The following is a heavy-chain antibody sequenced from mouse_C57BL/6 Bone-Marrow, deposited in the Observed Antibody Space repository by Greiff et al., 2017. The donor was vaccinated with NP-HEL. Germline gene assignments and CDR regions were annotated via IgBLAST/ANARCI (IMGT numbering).Heavy chain of an antibody. CDR3: ARIDTTVVATDWYFDV. CDR1: GFTFSDYG. J-gene: IGHJ1*03. CDR2: ISSGSSTI. Sequence: DVKLVESGGGLVKPGGSLKLSCAASGFTFSDYGMHWVRQAPETGLEWVAYISSGSSTIYYAATVKGRFTISRDNAKNTLFLQMTSLRSEDTAMYYCARIDTTVVATDWYFDVWGTGTTVTVSS. D-gene: IGHD1-1*01. V-gene: IGHV5-17*01.